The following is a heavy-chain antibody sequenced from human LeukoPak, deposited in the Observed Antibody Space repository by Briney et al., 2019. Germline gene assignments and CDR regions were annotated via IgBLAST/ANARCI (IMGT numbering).Heavy chain of an antibody. D-gene: IGHD3-3*01. J-gene: IGHJ6*03. V-gene: IGHV3-48*01. Sequence: GGSLRLSCAASGFTFSSYSMNWVRQAPGKGLEWVSYISSSSSTIYYADSMKGRFTISRDNAKNSLYLQMNSLRAEDTAVYYCARAELTISLTIAYYYYMDVWGKGTTVTVSS. CDR1: GFTFSSYS. CDR2: ISSSSSTI. CDR3: ARAELTISLTIAYYYYMDV.